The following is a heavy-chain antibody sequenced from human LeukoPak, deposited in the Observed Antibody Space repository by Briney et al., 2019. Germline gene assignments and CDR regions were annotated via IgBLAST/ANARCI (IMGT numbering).Heavy chain of an antibody. J-gene: IGHJ5*02. CDR1: GGSFSGYY. Sequence: SETLSLTCAVYGGSFSGYYWSWIRQPPGKGLEWIGEINHSGSTNYNPSLKSRVTISVDTSKNQFSLKLSSVTAADTAVYYCARGRSGHYYVPQNNWFDPWGQGTLVTVSS. V-gene: IGHV4-34*01. CDR2: INHSGST. CDR3: ARGRSGHYYVPQNNWFDP. D-gene: IGHD3-22*01.